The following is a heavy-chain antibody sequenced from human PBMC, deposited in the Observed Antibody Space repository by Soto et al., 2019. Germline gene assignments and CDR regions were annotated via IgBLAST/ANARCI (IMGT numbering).Heavy chain of an antibody. Sequence: SETLSLTCAVSGGSIISGGYSWSWIRQPPGKGLEWIGYIYHSGSTYYNPSLKSRVTISVDRSKNQFSLKLSSVTAADTAVYYCARSTSPARFDPWGQGTLLTVSS. J-gene: IGHJ5*02. CDR1: GGSIISGGYS. CDR2: IYHSGST. CDR3: ARSTSPARFDP. V-gene: IGHV4-30-2*01.